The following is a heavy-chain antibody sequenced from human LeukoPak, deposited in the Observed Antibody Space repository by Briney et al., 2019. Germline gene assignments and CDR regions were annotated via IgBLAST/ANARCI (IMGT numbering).Heavy chain of an antibody. Sequence: ASVKVSCKASGYTFTGYYVHWVRQAPGQGLEWMGWINPNSGGTNYAQKFQGRVTMTRDTSISTAYMELSRLRSDDTAVYYCARDVGLGGYDLGANFDYWGQGTLVTVSS. J-gene: IGHJ4*02. CDR1: GYTFTGYY. V-gene: IGHV1-2*02. CDR3: ARDVGLGGYDLGANFDY. CDR2: INPNSGGT. D-gene: IGHD5-12*01.